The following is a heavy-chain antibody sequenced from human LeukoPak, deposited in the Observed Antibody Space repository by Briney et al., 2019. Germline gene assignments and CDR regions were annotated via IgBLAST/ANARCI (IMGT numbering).Heavy chain of an antibody. V-gene: IGHV4-34*01. Sequence: PSETLSRTCAVYDGSLSGYYWSWIRQPPGKGLEWIGEINHSGNTNYNPSLESRVTISVDMSKNQFSLKLTSVTAADTAVYYCARQRGGTDYSYDYWGQGILVTVSS. CDR1: DGSLSGYY. J-gene: IGHJ4*02. CDR3: ARQRGGTDYSYDY. CDR2: INHSGNT. D-gene: IGHD3/OR15-3a*01.